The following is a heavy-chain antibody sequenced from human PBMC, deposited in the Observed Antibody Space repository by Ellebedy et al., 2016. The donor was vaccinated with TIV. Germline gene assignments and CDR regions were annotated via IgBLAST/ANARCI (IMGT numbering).Heavy chain of an antibody. CDR1: GFPFSSYW. J-gene: IGHJ5*02. V-gene: IGHV3-7*01. CDR3: ARVPWGSGAVNWFDP. CDR2: IKEDGSEK. Sequence: GESLKISCAASGFPFSSYWLSWVRPAPGKGLEWVANIKEDGSEKYYVDSVKGRFTISRDNAKNSLYVQMNSLRAEDTAVYYCARVPWGSGAVNWFDPWGQGTLVTVSS. D-gene: IGHD3-10*01.